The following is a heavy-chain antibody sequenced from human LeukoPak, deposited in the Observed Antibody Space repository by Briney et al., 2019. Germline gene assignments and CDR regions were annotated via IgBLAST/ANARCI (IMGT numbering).Heavy chain of an antibody. Sequence: GGSLRLSCAASGFTFSSYAMHWVRQAPGKGLEWVAVISYDGSNKYYADSVKGRFTISRDNSKNTLYLQMNSLRAEDTAVYYCARDTRYSGYDSHFDYWGQGTLVTVSS. J-gene: IGHJ4*02. V-gene: IGHV3-30-3*01. CDR1: GFTFSSYA. D-gene: IGHD5-12*01. CDR3: ARDTRYSGYDSHFDY. CDR2: ISYDGSNK.